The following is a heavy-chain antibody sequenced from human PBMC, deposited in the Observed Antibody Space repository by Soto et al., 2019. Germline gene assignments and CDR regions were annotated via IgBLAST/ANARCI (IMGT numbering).Heavy chain of an antibody. Sequence: GGSLRLSCAASGFTFNYFAMHWVRQAPGKGLEWVAVISYDGSNEYYADSVKGRFTISRDNSNNTLYLQMNSLRAEDTAVYYCARGLSLKTTMMEVAYWGQGTLVTVSS. J-gene: IGHJ4*02. D-gene: IGHD3-22*01. V-gene: IGHV3-30-3*01. CDR2: ISYDGSNE. CDR1: GFTFNYFA. CDR3: ARGLSLKTTMMEVAY.